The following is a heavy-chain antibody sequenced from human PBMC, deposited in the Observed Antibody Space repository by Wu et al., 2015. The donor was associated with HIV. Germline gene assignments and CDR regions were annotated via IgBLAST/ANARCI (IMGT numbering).Heavy chain of an antibody. V-gene: IGHV1-69*12. Sequence: QVQLVQSGAEVKKPGSSVKVSCKASGVKFSSYAISWVRQVPGQGLEWMGGIIGMFGTTNYALKFQGRVTITADELTSTSYMELNSLKFEDTAVYYCARGPYYYHSYMDVWGKGTTVTVSS. CDR1: GVKFSSYA. CDR2: IIGMFGTT. J-gene: IGHJ6*03. CDR3: ARGPYYYHSYMDV.